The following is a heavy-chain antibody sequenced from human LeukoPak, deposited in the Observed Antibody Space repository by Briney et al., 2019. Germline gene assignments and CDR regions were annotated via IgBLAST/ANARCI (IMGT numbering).Heavy chain of an antibody. V-gene: IGHV4-38-2*02. D-gene: IGHD2/OR15-2a*01. Sequence: PSETLSLTCTVSGYSISSGYYWSWIRQPPGKGLEWIGEINHSGSTNYNPSLKSRVTISVDTSKNQFSLKLSSVTAADTAVYYCASFNMTTPHFDYWGQGTLVTVSS. CDR2: INHSGST. CDR3: ASFNMTTPHFDY. CDR1: GYSISSGYY. J-gene: IGHJ4*02.